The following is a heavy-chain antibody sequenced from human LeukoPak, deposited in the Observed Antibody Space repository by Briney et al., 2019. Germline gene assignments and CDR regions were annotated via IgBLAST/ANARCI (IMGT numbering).Heavy chain of an antibody. J-gene: IGHJ3*02. CDR1: GFTFSSYA. CDR3: ARETLGVTAFEI. V-gene: IGHV3-23*01. CDR2: ISGSGGST. Sequence: GGSLRLSCAASGFTFSSYAMSWVRQAPGKGLEWVSAISGSGGSTYYADSVKGRFTISRDNAKNSLYLQMNSLRGEDTAVYYCARETLGVTAFEIWGQGTMVTVSS. D-gene: IGHD2-21*02.